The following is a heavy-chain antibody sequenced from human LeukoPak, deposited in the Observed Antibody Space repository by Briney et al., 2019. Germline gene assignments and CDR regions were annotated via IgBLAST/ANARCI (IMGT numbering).Heavy chain of an antibody. CDR3: STATSY. CDR2: IKSKTYGGTT. V-gene: IGHV3-15*01. Sequence: SGGSLRLSCAASGFTFSNAWMSWVRQAPGKGLEWVGRIKSKTYGGTTDYAAPVKGRFAISRDDSKNTVYLQMNSLKTEDTGVYYCSTATSYWGQGSLVTVSS. J-gene: IGHJ4*02. CDR1: GFTFSNAW.